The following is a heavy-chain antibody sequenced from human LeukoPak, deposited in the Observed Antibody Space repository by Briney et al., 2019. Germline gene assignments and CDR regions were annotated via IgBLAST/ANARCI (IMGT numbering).Heavy chain of an antibody. Sequence: GGSLRLSCAASGFTFSDYYMSWIRQAPGKGLEWVSYIRGSGSYTNYADSVKGRFTISRDNSRNTLYLQMNSLRVEDTALYYCARDGYSSSWYGWFDPWGQGTLVTVSS. V-gene: IGHV3-11*06. CDR3: ARDGYSSSWYGWFDP. CDR1: GFTFSDYY. J-gene: IGHJ5*02. D-gene: IGHD6-13*01. CDR2: IRGSGSYT.